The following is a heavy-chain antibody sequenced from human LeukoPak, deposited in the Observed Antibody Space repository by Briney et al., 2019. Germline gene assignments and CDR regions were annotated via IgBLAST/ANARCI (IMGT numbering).Heavy chain of an antibody. J-gene: IGHJ4*02. CDR3: ARDCATQGYYFDY. V-gene: IGHV3-30*01. Sequence: GRSLRLSCAASGFTFSSYAMHWVRQAPGKGLEWVAVISYDGSNKYYADSVKGRFTISRDNSKNTLYLQMNSLRAEDTAVYYCARDCATQGYYFDYWGQGTLVTVSS. D-gene: IGHD2-15*01. CDR2: ISYDGSNK. CDR1: GFTFSSYA.